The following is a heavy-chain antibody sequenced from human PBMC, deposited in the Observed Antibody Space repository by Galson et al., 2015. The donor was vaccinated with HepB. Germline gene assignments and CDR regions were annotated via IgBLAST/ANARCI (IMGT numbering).Heavy chain of an antibody. J-gene: IGHJ5*02. V-gene: IGHV4-31*03. D-gene: IGHD2-15*01. Sequence: TLSLTCTVSGDSISSGDSYWTWIRQHPGRGLEWLGYLSYSGAPDYKPSPQRRLTISFDSSKNPFSLRLSSVTAADTAFYYCARGNKYCTGGSCYSPLDNWFDPWGQGALVLVSS. CDR1: GDSISSGDSY. CDR2: LSYSGAP. CDR3: ARGNKYCTGGSCYSPLDNWFDP.